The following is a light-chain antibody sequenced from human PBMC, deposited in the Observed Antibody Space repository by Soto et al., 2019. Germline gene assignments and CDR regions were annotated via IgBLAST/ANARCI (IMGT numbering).Light chain of an antibody. J-gene: IGLJ1*01. V-gene: IGLV2-14*01. CDR3: SSYSISTAYL. CDR1: SSDVGGYDC. Sequence: QSVLTQPASVSGSPGQSITISCTGTSSDVGGYDCVSWYQLHPGKAPKLMVFEVSNRPSGVSYRFSGSKSGNTASLTISGLQAEDEADYFCSSYSISTAYLFGTGTKLTVL. CDR2: EVS.